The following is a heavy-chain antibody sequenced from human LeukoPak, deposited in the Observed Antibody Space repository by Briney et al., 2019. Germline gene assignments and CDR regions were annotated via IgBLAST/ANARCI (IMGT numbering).Heavy chain of an antibody. D-gene: IGHD6-13*01. J-gene: IGHJ4*02. CDR2: IIPILGIA. Sequence: SVKVSCKASGGTFSSYAISWVRQAPGQGLEWMGRIIPILGIANYAQKFQGRVTITADKSTSTAYMELSSLGSEDTAVYYCARVGDYSSSWNLDYWGQGTLVTVSS. CDR1: GGTFSSYA. V-gene: IGHV1-69*04. CDR3: ARVGDYSSSWNLDY.